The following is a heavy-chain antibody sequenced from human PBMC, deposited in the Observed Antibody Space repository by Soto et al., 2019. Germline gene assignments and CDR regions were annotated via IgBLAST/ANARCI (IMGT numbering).Heavy chain of an antibody. CDR2: ISWNSGGI. J-gene: IGHJ4*02. D-gene: IGHD3-9*01. V-gene: IGHV3-9*01. CDR3: AKTQHDILDY. CDR1: GFTFDDYA. Sequence: GGSLRLSCAASGFTFDDYAMHWVRQAPGKGLEWVSGISWNSGGIGYADSVKGRFTISRDNAKNSLYLQMNSLRAEDTAIYYCAKTQHDILDYWGQGTLVTVPS.